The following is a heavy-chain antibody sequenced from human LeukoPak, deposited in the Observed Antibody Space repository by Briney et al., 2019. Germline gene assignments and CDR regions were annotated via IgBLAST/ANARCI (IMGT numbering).Heavy chain of an antibody. V-gene: IGHV1-69*01. CDR3: ARFGPEPAAIG. CDR1: GGTFSSYA. Sequence: ASVKVSCKASGGTFSSYAISWVRQAPGQGLEWMGGIIPIFGTANYALKLQGRVTITADESTSTAYMELSSLRSEDTAVYYCARFGPEPAAIGWGQGTLVTVSS. J-gene: IGHJ4*02. D-gene: IGHD2-2*01. CDR2: IIPIFGTA.